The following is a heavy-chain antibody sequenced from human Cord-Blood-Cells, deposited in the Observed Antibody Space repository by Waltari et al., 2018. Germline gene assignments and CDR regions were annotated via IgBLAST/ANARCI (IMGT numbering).Heavy chain of an antibody. Sequence: QVQLVQSGAEVKKPGSSVKVSCKASGGTFSSYAISWVRPAPGQGLEWMGGIIPIFGTANYAQKFQGRVTITADKSTSTAYMELSSLRSEDTAVYYCARGQGVPAAIGNWYFDLWGRGTLVTVSS. CDR1: GGTFSSYA. CDR2: IIPIFGTA. V-gene: IGHV1-69*06. CDR3: ARGQGVPAAIGNWYFDL. J-gene: IGHJ2*01. D-gene: IGHD2-2*02.